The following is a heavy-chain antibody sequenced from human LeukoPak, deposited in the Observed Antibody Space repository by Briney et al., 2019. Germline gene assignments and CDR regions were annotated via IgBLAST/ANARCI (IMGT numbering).Heavy chain of an antibody. CDR3: ARDGIYMDV. J-gene: IGHJ6*03. CDR1: GGSISSSSYY. V-gene: IGHV4-39*07. Sequence: SETLSLTCTVSGGSISSSSYYWGWIRQPPGKGLEWIGSIYYSGSTYYNPSLKSRVTISVDTSKNQFSLKLSSVTAADTAVYYCARDGIYMDVWGKGTTVTASS. D-gene: IGHD1-14*01. CDR2: IYYSGST.